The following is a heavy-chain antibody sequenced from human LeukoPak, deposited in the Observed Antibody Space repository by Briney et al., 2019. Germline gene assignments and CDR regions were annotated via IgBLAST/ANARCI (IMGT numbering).Heavy chain of an antibody. CDR1: GFTFSSYG. CDR3: ARRAGAYSHPYDY. CDR2: IYSDNT. V-gene: IGHV3-53*01. Sequence: GGSLRLSCAASGFTFSSYGMSWVRQAPGKGLEWVSFIYSDNTHYSDSVKGRFTISRDNSKSTLYLQMNSLRAEDTAVYYCARRAGAYSHPYDYWGQGTLVTVSS. J-gene: IGHJ4*02. D-gene: IGHD4/OR15-4a*01.